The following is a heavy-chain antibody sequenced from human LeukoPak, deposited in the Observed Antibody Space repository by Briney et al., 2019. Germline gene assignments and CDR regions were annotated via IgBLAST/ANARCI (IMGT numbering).Heavy chain of an antibody. CDR2: INPSGGGT. CDR1: GYTFTSYY. CDR3: ARGYRTVGAIEYFQH. V-gene: IGHV1-2*02. J-gene: IGHJ1*01. Sequence: ASVKVSCKASGYTFTSYYMHWVRQAPGQGLEWMGIINPSGGGTNYAQKFQGRVTMTRDTSISTAYMELSRLRSDDTAVYYCARGYRTVGAIEYFQHWGQGTLVTVSS. D-gene: IGHD1-26*01.